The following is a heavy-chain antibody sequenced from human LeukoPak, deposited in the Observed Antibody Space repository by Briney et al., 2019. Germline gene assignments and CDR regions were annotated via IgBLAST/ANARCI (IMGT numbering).Heavy chain of an antibody. J-gene: IGHJ4*02. D-gene: IGHD6-13*01. Sequence: ASVKVSCKASGYTFTDYYMHWVRQAPGEGLEWMGWVSAYNGNTNYAQKLQGRVTMTTDTSTSTAYMELRSLRSDDTAVYYCARVLYSSSCHDYWGQGTLVTVSS. CDR3: ARVLYSSSCHDY. CDR1: GYTFTDYY. V-gene: IGHV1-18*04. CDR2: VSAYNGNT.